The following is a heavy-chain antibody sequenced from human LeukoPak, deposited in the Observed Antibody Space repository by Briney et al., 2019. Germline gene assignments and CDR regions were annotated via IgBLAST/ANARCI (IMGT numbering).Heavy chain of an antibody. Sequence: GGSLRLSCAASGFTVSNTWMSWVRQAPGKGLEWVGRIKSKTDGGTTDYAAPVKGRFTISRDDSKNTLYLQMNSLKTEDTAVYYCVGYCSGGNCPNAFDIWGQGTMVTVSS. CDR2: IKSKTDGGTT. CDR3: VGYCSGGNCPNAFDI. V-gene: IGHV3-15*05. J-gene: IGHJ3*02. CDR1: GFTVSNTW. D-gene: IGHD2-15*01.